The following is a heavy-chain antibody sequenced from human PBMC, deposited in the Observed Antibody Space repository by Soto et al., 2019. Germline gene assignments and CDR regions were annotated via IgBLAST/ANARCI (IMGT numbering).Heavy chain of an antibody. D-gene: IGHD2-2*01. CDR2: IYISGST. J-gene: IGHJ4*02. V-gene: IGHV4-61*01. Sequence: PSETLSLTCTVSGGSVSSGTYYWGWIRQPPGKGLEWIGYIYISGSTNYNSSLESRVTISADTPKNQFSLKLNSVTAADTAVYYCARVNYCSSSSCYWFDYWGQGSLVT. CDR1: GGSVSSGTYY. CDR3: ARVNYCSSSSCYWFDY.